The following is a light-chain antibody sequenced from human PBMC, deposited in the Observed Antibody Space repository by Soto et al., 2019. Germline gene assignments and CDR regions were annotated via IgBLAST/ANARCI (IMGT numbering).Light chain of an antibody. CDR3: VLLYGGAWV. J-gene: IGLJ2*01. CDR1: TGAVTSDYY. V-gene: IGLV7-43*01. Sequence: QAVVTQEPSLTVSPGGTVTLTCALTTGAVTSDYYPNWFQRKPGQALRTLIYRTSNKRSWTPARFSGSLLGGNAALTLSGVQAEDDADYYCVLLYGGAWVFGGGTKLTVL. CDR2: RTS.